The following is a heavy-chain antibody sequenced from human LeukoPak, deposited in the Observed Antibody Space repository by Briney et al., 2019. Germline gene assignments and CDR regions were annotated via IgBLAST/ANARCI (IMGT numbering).Heavy chain of an antibody. CDR3: VRDLSYFDY. J-gene: IGHJ4*02. Sequence: GGSLRLSCAVSGFTFSSYWMSWVRQAPGRGLEWVANTKPDGSEKYNVDSVKGRFTISRDNTENSLYLQMNSLRAEDTAVYYCVRDLSYFDYWGQGTLVIVSS. CDR2: TKPDGSEK. V-gene: IGHV3-7*01. CDR1: GFTFSSYW. D-gene: IGHD3-9*01.